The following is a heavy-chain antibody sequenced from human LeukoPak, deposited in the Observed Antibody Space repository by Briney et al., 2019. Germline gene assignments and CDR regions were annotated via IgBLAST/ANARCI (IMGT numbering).Heavy chain of an antibody. D-gene: IGHD5-12*01. Sequence: GGSLRLSCAASGFTVSSNYMSWVRQAPGKGLEWVSVIYSGGSTYYADSVKGRFTISRDNSKNTLYLQMNSLRAEDTAVYYCAKGGPRGYSGYDDYWGQGTLVTVSS. V-gene: IGHV3-66*01. CDR3: AKGGPRGYSGYDDY. CDR1: GFTVSSNY. J-gene: IGHJ4*02. CDR2: IYSGGST.